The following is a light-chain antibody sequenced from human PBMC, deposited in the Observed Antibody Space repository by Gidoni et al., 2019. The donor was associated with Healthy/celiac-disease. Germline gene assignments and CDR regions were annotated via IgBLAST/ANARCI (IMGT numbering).Light chain of an antibody. Sequence: EIVLTQSPGTLSLSPGERATLSCRASQSVSSGYLAWYQQKPGQAPRVLIYGASSRATGIPDRFSGSGSGTDFTLTISRLEPEDLAVYYCQQYGSTPYTFGQGTKLEIK. CDR3: QQYGSTPYT. J-gene: IGKJ2*01. CDR1: QSVSSGY. CDR2: GAS. V-gene: IGKV3-20*01.